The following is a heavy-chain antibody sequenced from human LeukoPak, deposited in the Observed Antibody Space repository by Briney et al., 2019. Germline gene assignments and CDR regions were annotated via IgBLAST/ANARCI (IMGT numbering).Heavy chain of an antibody. D-gene: IGHD6-19*01. CDR2: IYYSGST. V-gene: IGHV4-39*01. Sequence: SETLSLTCTVSGGSISSSSYYWGWIRQPPGKGLEWTGSIYYSGSTYYNPSLKSRVTISVDTSKNQFSLKLSSVTAADTAVYYCARRGSSGWYDYWGQGTLVTVSS. CDR3: ARRGSSGWYDY. J-gene: IGHJ4*02. CDR1: GGSISSSSYY.